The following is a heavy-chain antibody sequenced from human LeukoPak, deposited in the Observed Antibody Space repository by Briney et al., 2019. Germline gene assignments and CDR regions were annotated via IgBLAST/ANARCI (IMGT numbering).Heavy chain of an antibody. Sequence: EASVKVSCKASGYTFTSYGISWVRQAPRQGLEWMGWISAYNGNTNYAQKLQGRVTMTTDTSTSTAYMELRSLRSDDTAVYYCARVPYSSSSRHYFDYWGQGTLVTVSS. CDR1: GYTFTSYG. CDR2: ISAYNGNT. CDR3: ARVPYSSSSRHYFDY. D-gene: IGHD6-6*01. V-gene: IGHV1-18*01. J-gene: IGHJ4*02.